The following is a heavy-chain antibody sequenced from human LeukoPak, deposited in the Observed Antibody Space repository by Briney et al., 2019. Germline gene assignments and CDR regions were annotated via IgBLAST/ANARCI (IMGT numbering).Heavy chain of an antibody. D-gene: IGHD6-19*01. CDR1: GFTFRSYC. J-gene: IGHJ4*02. V-gene: IGHV3-7*03. Sequence: GGSLRLSCAASGFTFRSYCMTWVRQAPGKGLEWVANINDDATEANYIDSVKGRFTISRDNVRNSLLLQMDSLRAEDTAVYYCSGGGGWESDFWGQGTLVTVSS. CDR3: SGGGGWESDF. CDR2: INDDATEA.